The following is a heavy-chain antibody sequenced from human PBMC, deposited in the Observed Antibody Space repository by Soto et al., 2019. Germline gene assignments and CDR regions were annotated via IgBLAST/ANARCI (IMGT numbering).Heavy chain of an antibody. CDR2: IYYSGST. V-gene: IGHV4-31*11. D-gene: IGHD1-26*01. Sequence: QVQLQESGPGLVKASQTLSLTCAVSGASLSRGGYYWSWIRQRPGKGPEWIGNIYYSGSTDYNPSIKRRVKISLDTSKNQFSLRLNSMTAADTAIYFCAREGSYHYFDFWGQGTLVT. CDR1: GASLSRGGYY. J-gene: IGHJ4*02. CDR3: AREGSYHYFDF.